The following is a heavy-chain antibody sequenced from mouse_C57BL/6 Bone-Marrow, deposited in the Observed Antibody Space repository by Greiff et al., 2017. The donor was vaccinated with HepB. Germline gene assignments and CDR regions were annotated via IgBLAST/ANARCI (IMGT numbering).Heavy chain of an antibody. V-gene: IGHV1-81*01. J-gene: IGHJ4*01. CDR1: GYTFTSYG. CDR2: IYPRSGNT. D-gene: IGHD1-1*01. Sequence: QVQLKHSGAELARPGASVKLSCKASGYTFTSYGISWVKQRTGQGLEWIGEIYPRSGNTYYNEKFKGKATLTADKSSSTAYMELRSLTSEDSAVYFCARLASYYYGSSPYYYAMDYWGQGTSVTVSS. CDR3: ARLASYYYGSSPYYYAMDY.